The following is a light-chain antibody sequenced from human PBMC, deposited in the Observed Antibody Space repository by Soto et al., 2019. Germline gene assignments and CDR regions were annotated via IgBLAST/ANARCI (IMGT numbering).Light chain of an antibody. Sequence: QSVLTQPASVSGSAGQSITISCTGTSSDVGGYNYVSWYQQHPGKAPKLMIYEVSNRPSGVSHRFSGSKSGNTASLTISGLQAEDEADYYCISYTNSITLYVFGAGTKVTVL. CDR3: ISYTNSITLYV. CDR2: EVS. V-gene: IGLV2-14*01. CDR1: SSDVGGYNY. J-gene: IGLJ1*01.